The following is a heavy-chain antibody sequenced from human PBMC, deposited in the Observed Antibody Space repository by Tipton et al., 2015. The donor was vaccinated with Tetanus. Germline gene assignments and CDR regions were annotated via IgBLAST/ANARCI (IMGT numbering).Heavy chain of an antibody. Sequence: SLRLFCAASGFTFSTYSMTWVRQAPGKGLEWVSAMSGSGGATYYADSVRGRFTISRDSSKHTLYLQMNSLSAEDTAVYYCAKGPPDYYNWNYFDYWGQGTLVTVSS. CDR1: GFTFSTYS. D-gene: IGHD1-20*01. CDR3: AKGPPDYYNWNYFDY. J-gene: IGHJ4*02. CDR2: MSGSGGAT. V-gene: IGHV3-23*01.